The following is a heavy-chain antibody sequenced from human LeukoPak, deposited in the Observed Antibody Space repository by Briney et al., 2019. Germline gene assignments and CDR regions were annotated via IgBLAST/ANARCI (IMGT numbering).Heavy chain of an antibody. CDR2: ISWNSGSI. J-gene: IGHJ4*02. CDR3: ARGTYYYDSSGYYFDY. V-gene: IGHV3-9*01. CDR1: GFTFDDYA. Sequence: GGSLRLSCAASGFTFDDYAMHWVRQAPGKGLEWVSGISWNSGSIGYADSVKGRFTISRDNSKNTLYLQMNSLRAEDTAVYYCARGTYYYDSSGYYFDYWGQGTLVTVSS. D-gene: IGHD3-22*01.